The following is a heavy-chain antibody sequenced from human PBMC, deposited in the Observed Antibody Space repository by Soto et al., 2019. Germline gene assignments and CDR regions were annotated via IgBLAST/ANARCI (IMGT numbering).Heavy chain of an antibody. CDR3: AKDHDEDFGYDLDYFDS. CDR1: GFTFSPYY. Sequence: GGSLRLSCAASGFTFSPYYMSWVRQAPGKGLEWLARISQGGIANDYADSVKGRFTISRDNAKNSLYLQMNSLRAEDTAFYYCAKDHDEDFGYDLDYFDSWGPGTLVTASS. CDR2: ISQGGIAN. V-gene: IGHV3-7*03. D-gene: IGHD5-12*01. J-gene: IGHJ4*02.